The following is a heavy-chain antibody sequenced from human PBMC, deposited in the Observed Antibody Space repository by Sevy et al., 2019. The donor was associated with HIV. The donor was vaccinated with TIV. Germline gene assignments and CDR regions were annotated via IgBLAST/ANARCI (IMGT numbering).Heavy chain of an antibody. CDR1: GFTFSTYA. D-gene: IGHD6-6*01. V-gene: IGHV3-23*01. CDR3: AKRRVATRGGDLDY. Sequence: GGSLRHSCAASGFTFSTYAMYWVRQAPGKGLEWVSSINNIGDSTYYAGSVKGRFTISRDNSKDLLYLQMDSLGAEDTAIYYCAKRRVATRGGDLDYWGQGTLVTVSS. CDR2: INNIGDST. J-gene: IGHJ4*02.